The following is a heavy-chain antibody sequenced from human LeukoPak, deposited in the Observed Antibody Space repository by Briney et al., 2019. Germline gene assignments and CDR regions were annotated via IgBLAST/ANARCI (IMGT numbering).Heavy chain of an antibody. D-gene: IGHD3-22*01. CDR3: ARGVTYYYDSSGYYYTPWRAVNMKVCYFDY. CDR2: INHGGST. V-gene: IGHV4-39*07. CDR1: GGSISSTSYC. Sequence: SETLSLTCTVSGGSISSTSYCWGWIRQPPGKGLEGIGEINHGGSTNYNPSLNSRVTISVDTSKNQFSLKLSSVTAADTAVYYCARGVTYYYDSSGYYYTPWRAVNMKVCYFDYWGQGTLVTVSS. J-gene: IGHJ4*02.